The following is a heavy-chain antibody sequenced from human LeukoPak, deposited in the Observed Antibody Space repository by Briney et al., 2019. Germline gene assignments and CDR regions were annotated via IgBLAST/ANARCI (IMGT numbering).Heavy chain of an antibody. V-gene: IGHV3-20*04. CDR1: EFKFDNYG. J-gene: IGHJ6*02. D-gene: IGHD2-15*01. CDR3: ARGKGSWYYGMDV. Sequence: GGSLRLSCAASEFKFDNYGMSWVRQVPGRGLEWVCGINWNGGITVYVDSVKGRFTISRDNAKKSLYLQMNSLRAEDTALYYCARGKGSWYYGMDVWGQGTTVIVSS. CDR2: INWNGGIT.